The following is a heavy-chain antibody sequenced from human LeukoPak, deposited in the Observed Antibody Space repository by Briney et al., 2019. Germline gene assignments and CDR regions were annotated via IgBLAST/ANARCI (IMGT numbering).Heavy chain of an antibody. D-gene: IGHD2-8*01. J-gene: IGHJ4*02. CDR1: GFTFSSYS. CDR3: ARVPPYCPNGVCYTTLDY. Sequence: QPGGSLRLSCAASGFTFSSYSMNWVRQAPGKGLEWVSYISSSSSTIYYADSVKGRFTISRDNAKNSLYLQMNSLSAEATAVYYCARVPPYCPNGVCYTTLDYWGQGTLVTVSS. V-gene: IGHV3-48*01. CDR2: ISSSSSTI.